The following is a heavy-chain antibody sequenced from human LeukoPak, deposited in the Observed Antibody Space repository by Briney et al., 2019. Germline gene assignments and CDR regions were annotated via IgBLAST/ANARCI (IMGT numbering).Heavy chain of an antibody. V-gene: IGHV4-59*07. Sequence: SDTLSLTCTVSGGSISSYYWSWIRQPPGKGLEWIGYIYYSGSTNYNPSLKSRVTISVDTSKNQFSLKLSSVTAADTAVYYCARVDYDSSCLPFDIWGQGTMVTVSS. D-gene: IGHD3-22*01. CDR2: IYYSGST. CDR3: ARVDYDSSCLPFDI. CDR1: GGSISSYY. J-gene: IGHJ3*02.